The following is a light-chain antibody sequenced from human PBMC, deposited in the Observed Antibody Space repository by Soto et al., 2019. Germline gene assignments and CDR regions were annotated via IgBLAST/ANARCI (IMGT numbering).Light chain of an antibody. CDR2: DTS. V-gene: IGKV3-20*01. Sequence: EVFLTQSPGTLSVSQWERATLSWRASQRVYSNLAWYQQKPGQAPRFLIYDTSNRAAGIPDRFSGSGSGTDFTLTISRLEPDDVAVYYCQQYDTSPPMYTFGQGTKVDIK. CDR3: QQYDTSPPMYT. CDR1: QRVYSN. J-gene: IGKJ2*01.